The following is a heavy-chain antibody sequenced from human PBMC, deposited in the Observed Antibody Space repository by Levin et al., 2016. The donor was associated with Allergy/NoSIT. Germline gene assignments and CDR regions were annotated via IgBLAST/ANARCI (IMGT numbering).Heavy chain of an antibody. CDR1: GFTFGDYG. V-gene: IGHV3-15*01. J-gene: IGHJ4*02. D-gene: IGHD3-16*02. CDR3: AALSTFGGVIVMSI. Sequence: GESLKISCTGAGFTFGDYGMTWLRQAPGKGLEWVGRIKSKSAGGTTDYAAPVKGRFTVSRDDSKDTVYLQMDSLKVEDTGVYYCAALSTFGGVIVMSIWGQGTLVTVSS. CDR2: IKSKSAGGTT.